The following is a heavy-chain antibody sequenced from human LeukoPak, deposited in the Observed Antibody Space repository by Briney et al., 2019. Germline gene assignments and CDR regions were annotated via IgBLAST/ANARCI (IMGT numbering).Heavy chain of an antibody. CDR3: AREYSASEH. D-gene: IGHD5-12*01. CDR1: GYTFVGYY. V-gene: IGHV1-2*02. CDR2: IDPYTGNT. Sequence: ASVKVSCKASGYTFVGYYLHWVRQAPGQGLEWMAWIDPYTGNTHYAQKFQGRITVTRDTSVSTTYMELSWLTSDDTAQYYCAREYSASEHWGQGTLVTVSS. J-gene: IGHJ4*02.